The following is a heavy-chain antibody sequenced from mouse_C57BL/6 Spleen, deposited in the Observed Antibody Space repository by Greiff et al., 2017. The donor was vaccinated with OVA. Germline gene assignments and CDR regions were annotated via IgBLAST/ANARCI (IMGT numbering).Heavy chain of an antibody. CDR3: TGESGDSSWDY. Sequence: QVQLQQSGAELVRPGASVTLSCKASGYTFTDYEMHWVKQTPVHGLEWIGAIDPETGGTAYNQKFKGKAILTADKSSSTAYMELRSLTSEDSAVYYCTGESGDSSWDYWGQGTTLTVSS. V-gene: IGHV1-15*01. J-gene: IGHJ2*01. CDR1: GYTFTDYE. CDR2: IDPETGGT. D-gene: IGHD1-3*01.